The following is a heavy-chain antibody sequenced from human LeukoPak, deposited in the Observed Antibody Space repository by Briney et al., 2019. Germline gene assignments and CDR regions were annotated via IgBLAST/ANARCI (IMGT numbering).Heavy chain of an antibody. V-gene: IGHV4-39*01. D-gene: IGHD5-12*01. CDR3: ARQVATKGEWAFDV. CDR2: IRPDGHT. CDR1: GGSISSGPYY. Sequence: SETLSLTCTVSGGSISSGPYYWGWIRQPPGKGLEWMASIRPDGHTYSNSSLRNQLTISADMSRNEFSLKLNSLTAADTAVYYCARQVATKGEWAFDVWGQGTVVTVSS. J-gene: IGHJ3*01.